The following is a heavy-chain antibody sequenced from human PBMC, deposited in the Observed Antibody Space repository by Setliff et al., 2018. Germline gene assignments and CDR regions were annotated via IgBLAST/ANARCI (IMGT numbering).Heavy chain of an antibody. CDR2: IKEDGSEK. V-gene: IGHV3-7*01. J-gene: IGHJ4*02. Sequence: GGSLRLSCVASGFTFSRYWLTWVRQAPGKGLEWVANIKEDGSEKYYVDSVKGRITMSRDNAKNSLYLQMNSLRAEDTAVYYCAREPTVTTLDYWGQGTLVTVSS. CDR1: GFTFSRYW. D-gene: IGHD4-4*01. CDR3: AREPTVTTLDY.